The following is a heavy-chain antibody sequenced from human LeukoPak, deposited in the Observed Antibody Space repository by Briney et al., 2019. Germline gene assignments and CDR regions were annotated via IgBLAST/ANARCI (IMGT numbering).Heavy chain of an antibody. V-gene: IGHV4-59*01. CDR1: GDSISSYY. J-gene: IGHJ4*02. Sequence: PSETLSLTCSVSGDSISSYYWTWVRQPPGKGLEWIGYIYYSGSTNYNPSLKSRVTMSIDTSKNQFSLHLSSVTAADTAVYYCASALQGGFDYWGQGTLVTVSS. D-gene: IGHD2-15*01. CDR2: IYYSGST. CDR3: ASALQGGFDY.